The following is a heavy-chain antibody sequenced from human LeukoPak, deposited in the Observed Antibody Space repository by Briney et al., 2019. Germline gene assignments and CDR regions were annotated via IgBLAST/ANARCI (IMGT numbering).Heavy chain of an antibody. J-gene: IGHJ4*02. CDR3: ARVGRFDS. CDR2: ISYDGSNK. V-gene: IGHV3-30-3*01. Sequence: GGSLRLSCAASGFTFSSYAMHWVRQAPGKGLEWVAVISYDGSNKYYADSVKGRFTISRDNAKSSLYLQMSSLRGEDTAVYYCARVGRFDSWGQGTLVTVSS. CDR1: GFTFSSYA.